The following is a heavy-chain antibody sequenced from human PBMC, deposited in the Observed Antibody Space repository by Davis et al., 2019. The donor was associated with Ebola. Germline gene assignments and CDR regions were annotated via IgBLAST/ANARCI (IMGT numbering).Heavy chain of an antibody. D-gene: IGHD2-8*01. CDR3: TRLVGTTNDFDY. CDR1: GYMFSKFW. V-gene: IGHV5-51*01. J-gene: IGHJ4*02. Sequence: GESLKISCKGSGYMFSKFWIAWVRQMPGKGLEWMGIIYPGDSDTRYSPSFQGQVTISADRSTSTAYLQWSSLKASDTGIYYCTRLVGTTNDFDYWGQGTLVTVSS. CDR2: IYPGDSDT.